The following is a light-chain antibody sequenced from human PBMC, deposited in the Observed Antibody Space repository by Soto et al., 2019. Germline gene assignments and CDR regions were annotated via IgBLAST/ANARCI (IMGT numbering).Light chain of an antibody. V-gene: IGKV1-8*01. J-gene: IGKJ1*01. CDR1: QGISSY. CDR2: AAS. CDR3: QQYYSYPRT. Sequence: AIRMTQSPSSFSASTGDRVTITWRASQGISSYLAWYQQKPGKAPKLLIYAASTLQSGVPSRFSGSGSGTDFTLTISCLQSEDFATYYCQQYYSYPRTFCQGTKVDIK.